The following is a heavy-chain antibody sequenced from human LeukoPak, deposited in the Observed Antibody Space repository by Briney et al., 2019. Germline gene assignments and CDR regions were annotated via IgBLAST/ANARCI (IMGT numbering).Heavy chain of an antibody. CDR1: GYSISSGYY. CDR2: IYYSGST. D-gene: IGHD5-24*01. CDR3: ARGSDGYNSPDY. Sequence: SETLSLTCYVSGYSISSGYYWGWIRQPPGKGLEWIGYIYYSGSTNYNPSLKSRVTISVDTSKNQFSLKLSSVTAADTAVYYCARGSDGYNSPDYWGQGTLVTVSS. J-gene: IGHJ4*02. V-gene: IGHV4-59*01.